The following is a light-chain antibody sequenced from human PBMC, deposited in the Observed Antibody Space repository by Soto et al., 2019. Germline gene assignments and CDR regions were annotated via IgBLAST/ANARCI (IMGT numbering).Light chain of an antibody. J-gene: IGLJ1*01. CDR3: AAWDDSLSGYV. V-gene: IGLV1-47*02. CDR1: SWNIRRNY. CDR2: SHN. Sequence: PGLTQPRSGSGTPGLRETRSCSGTSWNIRRNYECWDQQLPGTWSKLLMYSHNQWPSGVPDRFSGSKCATSASLAISGLRSEDGADYDCAAWDDSLSGYVFGNGTKVTGL.